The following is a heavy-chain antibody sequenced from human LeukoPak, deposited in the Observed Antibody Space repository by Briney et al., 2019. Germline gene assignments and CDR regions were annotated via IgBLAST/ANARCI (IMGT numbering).Heavy chain of an antibody. V-gene: IGHV4-34*01. Sequence: SETLSLTCAIYGGSFSGYYWSWIRQPPGKGLEWIGEINHSRSTNYNASLRSRVTISVDTSKNQFSLRLSSVTAADTAVYYCAPRGDIEHSYGYGKWFDPWGQGTRVTVSS. CDR2: INHSRST. J-gene: IGHJ5*02. CDR3: APRGDIEHSYGYGKWFDP. CDR1: GGSFSGYY. D-gene: IGHD5-18*01.